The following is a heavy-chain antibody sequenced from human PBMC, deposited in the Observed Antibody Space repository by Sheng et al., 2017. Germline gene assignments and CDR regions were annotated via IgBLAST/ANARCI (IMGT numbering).Heavy chain of an antibody. CDR1: DSPLVSYG. D-gene: IGHD3-3*01. V-gene: IGHV3-23*04. CDR2: ISGNGGST. CDR3: AHDFWTDYYDYNMDV. J-gene: IGHJ6*03. Sequence: EVQLVEFGGDLVQPGGTRRDSPVQPLDSPLVSYGMMWVRQAPGKGLEWVSGISGNGGSTHYADSVKGRFTISRDNSKNTLYLQMNSLRAEDTAVYYCAHDFWTDYYDYNMDVWGKGTTVTVSS.